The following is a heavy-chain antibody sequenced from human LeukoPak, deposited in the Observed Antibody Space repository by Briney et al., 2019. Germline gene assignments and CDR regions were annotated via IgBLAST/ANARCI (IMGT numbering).Heavy chain of an antibody. CDR3: AGHSSSSDGWFDP. D-gene: IGHD6-6*01. V-gene: IGHV1-2*02. CDR1: GITVTDYF. Sequence: ASVKVSCKASGITVTDYFIHWVRQAPGQGLEWMGWINPHNGGTNYAQKLQVRVTMTRDTSINTVYMGLSRLTSDDTAIYYCAGHSSSSDGWFDPWGQGTLVTVSS. J-gene: IGHJ5*02. CDR2: INPHNGGT.